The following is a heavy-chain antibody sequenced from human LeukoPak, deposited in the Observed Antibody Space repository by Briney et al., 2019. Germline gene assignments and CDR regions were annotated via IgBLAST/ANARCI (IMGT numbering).Heavy chain of an antibody. CDR3: AKDKPTVLRYFDWLLPDAFDI. Sequence: GGSLRLSCAASGFIFSSYDMHWVRQAPGKGLEWVSAISGSGGSTYYADSVKGRFTISRDNSKNTLYLQMNSLRAEDTAVYYCAKDKPTVLRYFDWLLPDAFDIWGQGTMVTVSS. J-gene: IGHJ3*02. V-gene: IGHV3-23*01. D-gene: IGHD3-9*01. CDR2: ISGSGGST. CDR1: GFIFSSYD.